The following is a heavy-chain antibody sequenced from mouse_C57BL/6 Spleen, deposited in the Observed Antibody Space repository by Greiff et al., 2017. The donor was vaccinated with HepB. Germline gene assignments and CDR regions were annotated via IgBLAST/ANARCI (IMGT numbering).Heavy chain of an antibody. D-gene: IGHD1-1*01. V-gene: IGHV1-26*01. CDR1: GYTFTDYY. J-gene: IGHJ1*03. CDR3: AINIPLYDYGSSYWYFDV. CDR2: INPNNGGT. Sequence: VQLQQSGPELVKPGASVKISCKASGYTFTDYYMNWVKQSHGKSLEWIGDINPNNGGTSYNQKFKGKATLTVDKSSITAYMELRSLTSEDSAFYYCAINIPLYDYGSSYWYFDVWGTGTTVTVAS.